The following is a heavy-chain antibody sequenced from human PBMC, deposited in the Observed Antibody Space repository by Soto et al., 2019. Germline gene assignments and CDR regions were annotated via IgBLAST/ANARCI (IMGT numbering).Heavy chain of an antibody. V-gene: IGHV4-39*01. CDR2: ISHSGSP. Sequence: QLQLQESGPRLVKPSETLSLTGTVSGGSISSSSYYWGWIRQPPGKGLEWIGTISHSGSPYYNPSPKSRVTRSVDTSKNQCSVKLSSVTAADTAVYYCAVGGDAAWGCIGYWVQRTLVTVSS. CDR1: GGSISSSSYY. J-gene: IGHJ4*02. D-gene: IGHD2-15*01. CDR3: AVGGDAAWGCIGY.